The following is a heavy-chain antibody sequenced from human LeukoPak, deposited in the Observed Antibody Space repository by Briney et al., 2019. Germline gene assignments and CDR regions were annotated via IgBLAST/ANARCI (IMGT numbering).Heavy chain of an antibody. CDR3: AREISRLGI. Sequence: GGSLRLSCAASGFTGSDNYMSWVRQAPGKGLEWVSSIYIGGSTYYADSVKGRFTISRDDPKNTLYLQMNSLRVEDTAVYYCAREISRLGIWGQGTLVTVPS. CDR2: IYIGGST. D-gene: IGHD1-26*01. J-gene: IGHJ4*02. CDR1: GFTGSDNY. V-gene: IGHV3-66*01.